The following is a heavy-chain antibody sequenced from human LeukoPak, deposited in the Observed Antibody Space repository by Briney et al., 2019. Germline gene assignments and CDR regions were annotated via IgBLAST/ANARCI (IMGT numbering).Heavy chain of an antibody. Sequence: PGGSLRLSCAASGFTFSSYGMHWVRQAPGKGLEWVAFIRYDGSNKYYAGSVKGRFTISRDNSKNTLYLQMNSLRAEDTAVYYCAKDHGGDFWSGPHYFDYWGQGTLVTVSS. V-gene: IGHV3-30*02. CDR3: AKDHGGDFWSGPHYFDY. CDR2: IRYDGSNK. J-gene: IGHJ4*02. D-gene: IGHD3-3*01. CDR1: GFTFSSYG.